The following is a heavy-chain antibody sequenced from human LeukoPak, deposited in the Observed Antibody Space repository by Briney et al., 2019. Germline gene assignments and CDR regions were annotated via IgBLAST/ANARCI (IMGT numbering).Heavy chain of an antibody. CDR2: IYSGGST. D-gene: IGHD3-10*01. Sequence: GGSLRLSCAASGFSVSSNYMSWVRQAPGKGLEWVSVIYSGGSTYYADSVKGRFTISRDNSKNTLYLQMSSLRAEDTAVYYCSRHRGLLWSATWGQGTLVTVSS. CDR1: GFSVSSNY. J-gene: IGHJ5*02. CDR3: SRHRGLLWSAT. V-gene: IGHV3-53*01.